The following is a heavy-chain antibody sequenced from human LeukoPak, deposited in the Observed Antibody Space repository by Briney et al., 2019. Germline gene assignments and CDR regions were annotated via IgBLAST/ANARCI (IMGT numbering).Heavy chain of an antibody. CDR2: ISGDSGGT. D-gene: IGHD5-24*01. V-gene: IGHV3-43*02. CDR1: GVTFGGYA. Sequence: GGSLRLSCRASGVTFGGYAMHWVRQAAGKGLEWVSLISGDSGGTYYAHSVKRRFTISRDNSKNSLYLQLNSLRTEDTALYYCAKGGDRDGYPRMVYNYYCMYVRGQGTTLTVSS. J-gene: IGHJ6*02. CDR3: AKGGDRDGYPRMVYNYYCMYV.